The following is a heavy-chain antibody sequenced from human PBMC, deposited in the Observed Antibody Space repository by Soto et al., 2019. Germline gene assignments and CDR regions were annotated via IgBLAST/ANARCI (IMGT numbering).Heavy chain of an antibody. CDR2: ISSNGGST. Sequence: GGSLRLSCSASGFTFSSYAMHWVRQAPGKGLEYVSAISSNGGSTYYADSVKGRFTISRDNSKNTLYLQMSSLRAEDTAVYYCVKDRFTGGDYASLFDYWGQGTLVTVSS. CDR3: VKDRFTGGDYASLFDY. V-gene: IGHV3-64D*08. D-gene: IGHD4-17*01. J-gene: IGHJ4*02. CDR1: GFTFSSYA.